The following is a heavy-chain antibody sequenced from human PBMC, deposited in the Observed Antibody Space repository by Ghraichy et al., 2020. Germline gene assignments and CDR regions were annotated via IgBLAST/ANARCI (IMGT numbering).Heavy chain of an antibody. Sequence: GGSLRLSCAASGFTFSVYGLHWVRQAPGKGLEWVSSIGSSSADYMYFADSVKGRFTISRDDAKNSLFLQINSLRDDDTAIYYCARGRTPDYYDTSAYSFDSWGQGTLVTVSS. CDR1: GFTFSVYG. J-gene: IGHJ4*02. D-gene: IGHD3-22*01. CDR3: ARGRTPDYYDTSAYSFDS. CDR2: IGSSSADYM. V-gene: IGHV3-21*01.